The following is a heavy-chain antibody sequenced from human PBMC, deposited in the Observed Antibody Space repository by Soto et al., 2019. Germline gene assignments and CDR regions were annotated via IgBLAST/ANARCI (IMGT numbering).Heavy chain of an antibody. CDR3: ACLGYSYGGGQMGASSGS. CDR1: GFTFSSYA. D-gene: IGHD5-18*01. Sequence: QVQLVESGGGVVQPGRSLRLSCAASGFTFSSYAMHWVRQAPGKGLEWVAVISYDGSNKYYADSVKGRFTISRDNSKNTLYLQMNSLRAEDTAVYYCACLGYSYGGGQMGASSGSWGQGTLVTVSS. J-gene: IGHJ5*02. V-gene: IGHV3-30-3*01. CDR2: ISYDGSNK.